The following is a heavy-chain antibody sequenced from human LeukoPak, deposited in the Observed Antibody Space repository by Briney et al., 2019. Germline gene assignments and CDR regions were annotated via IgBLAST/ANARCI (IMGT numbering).Heavy chain of an antibody. CDR2: IYYSGNT. V-gene: IGHV4-30-4*01. Sequence: SETLSLTCIVSGDSNSSGDFYWSWIRQPPGKGLEWIGYIYYSGNTYYNPSLKSRVTISVDTSNNQFSLKLGSVTAADTAVYYCARHLPWTRDGYTRCFDIWGQGTMVTVSS. J-gene: IGHJ3*02. D-gene: IGHD5-24*01. CDR3: ARHLPWTRDGYTRCFDI. CDR1: GDSNSSGDFY.